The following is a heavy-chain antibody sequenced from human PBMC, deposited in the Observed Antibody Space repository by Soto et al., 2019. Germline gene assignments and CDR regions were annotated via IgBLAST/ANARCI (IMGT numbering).Heavy chain of an antibody. CDR2: INPYNSNT. J-gene: IGHJ5*02. Sequence: QLQLVQSGAEVKKPGASVKVSCKASGYTFTSYGISWIRQAPGQGLEWMGWINPYNSNTDYAQNLQGRVTMTTDTSTSTAYMELRSLTSDDTAVYYCATSYDSGFDPWGQGTLVSVSS. CDR1: GYTFTSYG. CDR3: ATSYDSGFDP. V-gene: IGHV1-18*04. D-gene: IGHD5-12*01.